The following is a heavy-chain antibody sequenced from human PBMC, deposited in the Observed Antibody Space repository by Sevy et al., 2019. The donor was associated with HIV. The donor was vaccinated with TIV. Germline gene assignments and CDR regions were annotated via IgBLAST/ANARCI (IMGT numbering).Heavy chain of an antibody. V-gene: IGHV3-23*01. CDR3: AREGCTKPHDY. Sequence: VGSLRLSCAASGFTFSKYSMSWVRQPPGKGLEWVSTLSFGCGEINYADSVKGRFTISRDNSKISVYLQMNNLRPEDTAVYYCAREGCTKPHDYWGQGTLVTVSS. CDR1: GFTFSKYS. CDR2: LSFGCGEI. D-gene: IGHD2-8*01. J-gene: IGHJ4*02.